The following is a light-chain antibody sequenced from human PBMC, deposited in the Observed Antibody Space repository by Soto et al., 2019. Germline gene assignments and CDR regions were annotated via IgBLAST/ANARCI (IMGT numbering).Light chain of an antibody. Sequence: QPVLTQSPSASASLGASVKLTCTLSSGHSSYAIAWHQQQPEKGPRYLMKLNSDGSHSKGDGIPDRFSGASSGAERYLTSSGGGCEGGGGGCCQRWGGGIGKVGFGGG. CDR3: QRWGGGIGKVG. CDR1: SGHSSYA. V-gene: IGLV4-69*01. J-gene: IGLJ3*02. CDR2: LNSDGSH.